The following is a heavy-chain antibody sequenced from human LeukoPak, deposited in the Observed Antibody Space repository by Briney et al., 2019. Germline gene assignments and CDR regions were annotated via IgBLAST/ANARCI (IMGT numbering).Heavy chain of an antibody. CDR3: ARSEYYYDSSGNDAFDI. J-gene: IGHJ3*02. Sequence: PSETLSLTCTVSGGSISSYYWSWIRQPPGKGLEWIGYIYYSGSTNYNPSLKSRVTISVDTSKNQFSLKLSSVTAADTAVYCCARSEYYYDSSGNDAFDIWGQGTMVTVSS. CDR1: GGSISSYY. CDR2: IYYSGST. V-gene: IGHV4-59*12. D-gene: IGHD3-22*01.